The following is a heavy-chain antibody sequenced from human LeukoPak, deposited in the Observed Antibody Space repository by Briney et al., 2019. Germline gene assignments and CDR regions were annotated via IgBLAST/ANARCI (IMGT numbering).Heavy chain of an antibody. Sequence: GGSLRLSCAASGFTFSSYGMHWVRQAPGKGLEWVAVIWYDGSNKYYADSVKGRFTISRDNSKNTLYLQMNSLRAEDTAVYYCAKGHQYSGSYSNWGQGTLVTVSS. CDR3: AKGHQYSGSYSN. CDR1: GFTFSSYG. CDR2: IWYDGSNK. J-gene: IGHJ4*02. V-gene: IGHV3-33*06. D-gene: IGHD1-26*01.